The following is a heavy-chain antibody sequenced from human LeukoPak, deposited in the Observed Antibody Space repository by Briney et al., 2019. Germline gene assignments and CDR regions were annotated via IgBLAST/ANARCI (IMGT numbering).Heavy chain of an antibody. CDR1: GFTFSSYA. Sequence: PGGSLRLSCVASGFTFSSYALFWVRQAPGKGLEWLAVISNDGSQEYYADSLRGRFSIARDNSKNTLFLDMNSLTGEDTAVYYCAREAEIRRNFYYMDVWGQGTTVTVSS. CDR2: ISNDGSQE. D-gene: IGHD3-16*01. J-gene: IGHJ6*03. CDR3: AREAEIRRNFYYMDV. V-gene: IGHV3-30*01.